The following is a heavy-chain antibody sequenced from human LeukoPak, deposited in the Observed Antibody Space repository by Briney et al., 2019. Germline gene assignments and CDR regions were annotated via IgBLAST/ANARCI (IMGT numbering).Heavy chain of an antibody. D-gene: IGHD3-3*01. CDR3: ARDFWDDFEYFDL. CDR2: INGSGSST. J-gene: IGHJ2*01. V-gene: IGHV3-23*01. CDR1: GFTFSSHA. Sequence: GGSLRLSCAASGFTFSSHAMSWVRRAPGKGLEWVSAINGSGSSTYYADSVKGRVSISRDNSKNTLYLQMNSLRVEDTALYYCARDFWDDFEYFDLWGRGTLVTVSS.